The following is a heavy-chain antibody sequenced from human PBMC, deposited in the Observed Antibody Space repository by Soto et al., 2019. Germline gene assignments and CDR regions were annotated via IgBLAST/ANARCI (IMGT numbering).Heavy chain of an antibody. Sequence: GASVKVSCKASGGTFSSYAISWVRQAPGQGLEWMGGIIPIFGTANYAQKFQGRVTITADESTSTAYMELSSLRSEDTAVYYCARGQGYYYYYGMDVWGQGTTVTVSS. CDR2: IIPIFGTA. J-gene: IGHJ6*02. CDR3: ARGQGYYYYYGMDV. V-gene: IGHV1-69*13. CDR1: GGTFSSYA.